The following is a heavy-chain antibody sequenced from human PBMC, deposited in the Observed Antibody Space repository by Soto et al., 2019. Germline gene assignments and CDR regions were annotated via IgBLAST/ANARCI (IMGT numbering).Heavy chain of an antibody. CDR2: IYYSGST. CDR3: ARESGGYSGYRHAFDI. Sequence: SETLSLTCTVSGGSISSGGYYWSWIRQHPGKGLEWIGYIYYSGSTYYNPSLKSRVTISVDTSKNQFSLKLSSVTAADTAVYYCARESGGYSGYRHAFDIWGQGTMVTVSS. D-gene: IGHD5-12*01. V-gene: IGHV4-31*03. CDR1: GGSISSGGYY. J-gene: IGHJ3*02.